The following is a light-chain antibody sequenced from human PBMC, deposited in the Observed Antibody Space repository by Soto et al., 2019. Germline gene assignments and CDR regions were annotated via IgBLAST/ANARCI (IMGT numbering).Light chain of an antibody. Sequence: EIVMMQSPATLSMSPGERATLSCRASQGISNNLAWFQQKPGQVVRLLIYDASVRATGVPARFSGSGSRTEFTLTISSLQSEDFAVYYCQQYNNRPPWTFGQGTKVDIK. CDR2: DAS. CDR3: QQYNNRPPWT. V-gene: IGKV3-15*01. J-gene: IGKJ1*01. CDR1: QGISNN.